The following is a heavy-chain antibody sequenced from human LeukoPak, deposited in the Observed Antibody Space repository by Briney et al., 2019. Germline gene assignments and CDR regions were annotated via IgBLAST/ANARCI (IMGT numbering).Heavy chain of an antibody. Sequence: GGSLRLSCAASGFTFSSYAMTWVRQAPGKGLEWVSSISDSGGRTYYADSVKGRCTISRDNPKNTLYLQMNSLRAEDTAVYYCAKDLHKTASFGVVITRNYYYMDVWGKGTTVTVSS. CDR3: AKDLHKTASFGVVITRNYYYMDV. V-gene: IGHV3-23*01. CDR2: ISDSGGRT. CDR1: GFTFSSYA. J-gene: IGHJ6*03. D-gene: IGHD3-3*01.